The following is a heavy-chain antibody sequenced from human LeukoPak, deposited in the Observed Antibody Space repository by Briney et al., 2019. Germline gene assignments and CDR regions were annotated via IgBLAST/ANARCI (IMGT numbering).Heavy chain of an antibody. D-gene: IGHD6-6*01. J-gene: IGHJ6*02. CDR3: ARDPYSSTWSYGMDV. Sequence: GGSLRLSCAASGYTFSSYWMSWVRQAPGKGLEWVANIKQDGSEEVYVDSVKGRFTISRDNAKNSLFLQMNTLRAEDTAVYYCARDPYSSTWSYGMDVWGQGTTVTVSS. V-gene: IGHV3-7*05. CDR1: GYTFSSYW. CDR2: IKQDGSEE.